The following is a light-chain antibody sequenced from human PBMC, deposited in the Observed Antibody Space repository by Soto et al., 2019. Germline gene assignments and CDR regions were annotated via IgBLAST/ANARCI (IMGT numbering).Light chain of an antibody. CDR1: QSVSTSY. J-gene: IGKJ4*01. V-gene: IGKV3-20*01. Sequence: EIVLTQSPGTLSLSPGERATLSCRASQSVSTSYLAWYQQKPGQAPRLLIYGASSRATGIPDRFSGSGSGAAFTLTISRLEPEEFAVYYCQQYGSVPRTFGGGTKVEIK. CDR3: QQYGSVPRT. CDR2: GAS.